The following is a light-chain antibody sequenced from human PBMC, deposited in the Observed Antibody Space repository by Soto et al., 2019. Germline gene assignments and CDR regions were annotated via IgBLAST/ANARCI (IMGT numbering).Light chain of an antibody. V-gene: IGKV3-11*01. J-gene: IGKJ5*01. CDR1: QSVSNNY. CDR3: QQRSNWPST. Sequence: EIVLTPSPGTLSLSPGERATLSCRASQSVSNNYLAWYQQKPGQAPRLLIYDASNRATGIPARFSGSGSGTDFTLTISSLEPEDFAVYYCQQRSNWPSTFGQGTRLEI. CDR2: DAS.